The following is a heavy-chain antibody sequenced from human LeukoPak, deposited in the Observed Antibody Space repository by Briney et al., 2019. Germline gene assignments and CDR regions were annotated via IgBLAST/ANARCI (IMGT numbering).Heavy chain of an antibody. CDR1: GFTFSSYS. D-gene: IGHD3-10*01. J-gene: IGHJ4*02. CDR3: ARVTGPTSTVVRGVIIPAFDY. Sequence: QTGGSLRLSCAASGFTFSSYSMNWVRQAPGKGLEWVSYISSSSSHIYYADSVKGRFTISRDNSKNTLYLQMNSLRAEDTAVYYCARVTGPTSTVVRGVIIPAFDYWGQGTLVTVSS. CDR2: ISSSSSHI. V-gene: IGHV3-48*01.